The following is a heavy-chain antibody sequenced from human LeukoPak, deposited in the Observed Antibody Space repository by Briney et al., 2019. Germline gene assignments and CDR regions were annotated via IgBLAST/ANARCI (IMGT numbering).Heavy chain of an antibody. D-gene: IGHD4-23*01. CDR1: GASMRSYY. CDR2: IPYSGYT. Sequence: PAETLSLTCTVSGASMRSYYWSWIRQAPGKGLEWIGFIPYSGYTSYSPSLKRRVGISVDTSKSQFSLRLSSMTTADTAIYYCARGRNDNGGMFFDSWAQGNLVTVSS. J-gene: IGHJ4*02. V-gene: IGHV4-59*01. CDR3: ARGRNDNGGMFFDS.